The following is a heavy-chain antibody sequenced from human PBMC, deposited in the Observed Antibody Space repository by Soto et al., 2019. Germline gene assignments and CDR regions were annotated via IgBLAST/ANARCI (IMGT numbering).Heavy chain of an antibody. CDR2: IYYSGST. Sequence: SETLSLTCTVSGGSISSSSYYWGWIRQPPGKGLEWIGSIYYSGSTYYNPSLKSRVTIFVDTSKNQFSLKLSSVTAADTAVYYCARHETANCSGGSCYRPDWFDPWGQGTLVTVSS. CDR3: ARHETANCSGGSCYRPDWFDP. J-gene: IGHJ5*02. CDR1: GGSISSSSYY. D-gene: IGHD2-15*01. V-gene: IGHV4-39*01.